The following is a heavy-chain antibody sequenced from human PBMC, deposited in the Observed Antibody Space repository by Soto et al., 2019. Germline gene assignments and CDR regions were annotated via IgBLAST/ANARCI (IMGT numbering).Heavy chain of an antibody. CDR3: VRQGFGVRHGLVDV. CDR1: GGSISGYY. D-gene: IGHD3-10*01. Sequence: QVQLQESGPGLVKTSETLYLICSVSGGSISGYYCGWMRQFPGQGLEWIGYIRYNGDASSNPSLKSRVTLSLDTSKTQFSLKLSSVTAADTAVYYCVRQGFGVRHGLVDVWGQGTTVTVSS. V-gene: IGHV4-59*08. J-gene: IGHJ6*02. CDR2: IRYNGDA.